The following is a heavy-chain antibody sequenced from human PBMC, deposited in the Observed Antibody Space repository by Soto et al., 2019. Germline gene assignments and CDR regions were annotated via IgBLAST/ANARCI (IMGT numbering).Heavy chain of an antibody. CDR2: IYYSGST. V-gene: IGHV4-59*01. CDR1: GGSISSYY. J-gene: IGHJ6*02. CDR3: ARRETYYDILTGYYYYYGMDV. D-gene: IGHD3-9*01. Sequence: SETLSLTCTVSGGSISSYYWSWIRQPPGKGLEWIGYIYYSGSTNYNPSLKSRVAIAVDTSKNQFSPKLSSVTAADTAVYYCARRETYYDILTGYYYYYGMDVWGQGTTVTVSS.